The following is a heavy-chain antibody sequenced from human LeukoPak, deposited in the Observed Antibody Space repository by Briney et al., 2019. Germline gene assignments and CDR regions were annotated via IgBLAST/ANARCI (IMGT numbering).Heavy chain of an antibody. CDR1: GFTFGNYA. D-gene: IGHD3-22*01. Sequence: GGSLRLSCAASGFTFGNYAMSWLRQGPGKGLEWVSAISGSGGSTYYADSVKGRFTISRDNSKNTLYLQMNSLRAEDTAVYYCAKYRITMIVVGGAFDIWGQGTMVTVSS. CDR3: AKYRITMIVVGGAFDI. J-gene: IGHJ3*02. V-gene: IGHV3-23*01. CDR2: ISGSGGST.